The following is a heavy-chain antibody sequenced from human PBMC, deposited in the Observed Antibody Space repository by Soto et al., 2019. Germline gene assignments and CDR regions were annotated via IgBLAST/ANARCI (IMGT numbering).Heavy chain of an antibody. D-gene: IGHD1-20*01. CDR1: GGSISSGDYY. Sequence: PSKTLSLTCTVSGGSISSGDYYWSWIRQPPGKGLEWIGYIYYSGSTYYNPSLKSRVTISVDTSKNQFSLKLSSVTAADTAVYYCARVDRRYNWNTRDYYYYGMGVWGQGTTVTVSS. V-gene: IGHV4-30-4*01. CDR2: IYYSGST. CDR3: ARVDRRYNWNTRDYYYYGMGV. J-gene: IGHJ6*02.